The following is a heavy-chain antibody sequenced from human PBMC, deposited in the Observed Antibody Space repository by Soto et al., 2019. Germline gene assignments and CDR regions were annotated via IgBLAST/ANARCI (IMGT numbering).Heavy chain of an antibody. J-gene: IGHJ4*02. Sequence: TSETLSLTCAVYGVSFSGYYWSWIRQPPGKGLEWIGEINHSGSTNYNPSLKSRVTISVDTSKNQFSLKLSSVTAADTAVYYCARSLIKPTYYDYIWGSYRHDYFDYWGQGTLVTVSS. D-gene: IGHD3-16*02. CDR3: ARSLIKPTYYDYIWGSYRHDYFDY. CDR1: GVSFSGYY. CDR2: INHSGST. V-gene: IGHV4-34*01.